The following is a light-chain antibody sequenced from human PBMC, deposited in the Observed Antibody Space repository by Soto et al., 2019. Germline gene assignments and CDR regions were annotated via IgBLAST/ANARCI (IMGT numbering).Light chain of an antibody. CDR3: HQYDYLPPP. CDR2: DAS. Sequence: DIQMTQSPSSLSASVGDRVTSTCQASQHISTYLNWFQQKPGKAPELLIYDASNLVPGVPSRFTGTRAGTACTFTRSSLHPEDIATYYCHQYDYLPPPFGPETKVDIK. V-gene: IGKV1-33*01. CDR1: QHISTY. J-gene: IGKJ3*01.